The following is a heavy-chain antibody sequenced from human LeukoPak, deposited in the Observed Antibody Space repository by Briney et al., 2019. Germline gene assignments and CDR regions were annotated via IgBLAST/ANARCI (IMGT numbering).Heavy chain of an antibody. Sequence: GGSLRLSCAASGFTFSSYSMNWVRQAPGKGLEWVSYISSSSSTIYYADSVKGGFTISRDNAKNSLYLQMNSLRDEDTAVYYCARDQQLAYYYYYGMAVWGQGTTVTVSS. D-gene: IGHD6-13*01. CDR1: GFTFSSYS. CDR3: ARDQQLAYYYYYGMAV. CDR2: ISSSSSTI. J-gene: IGHJ6*02. V-gene: IGHV3-48*02.